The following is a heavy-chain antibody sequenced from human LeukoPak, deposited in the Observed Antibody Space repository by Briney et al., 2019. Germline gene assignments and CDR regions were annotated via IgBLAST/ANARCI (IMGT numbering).Heavy chain of an antibody. D-gene: IGHD6-19*01. CDR1: GFSFDNYC. Sequence: GGSLRLSCAASGFSFDNYCMHWVRQVPGKGLEWVSFIGWNSESKYYLESVKGRFTISRDNSKNSLYLQMNSVRVEDTGFYYCTKDRSRSYSSFDAWGQGTLVAVSS. V-gene: IGHV3-43*01. CDR2: IGWNSESK. J-gene: IGHJ4*02. CDR3: TKDRSRSYSSFDA.